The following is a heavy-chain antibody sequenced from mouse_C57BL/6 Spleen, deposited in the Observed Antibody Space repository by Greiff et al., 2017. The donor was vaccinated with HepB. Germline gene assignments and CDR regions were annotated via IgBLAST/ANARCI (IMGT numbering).Heavy chain of an antibody. Sequence: VQLQQPGAELVKPGASVKMSCKASGYTFTSYWITWVKQRPGQGLEWIGEIYPGSGSTNYNEKFKSKATLTVDTSSSTAYMQLSSLTSEDSAVYYCARGITTVVAPPFDYWGQGTTLTVSS. J-gene: IGHJ2*01. CDR3: ARGITTVVAPPFDY. CDR1: GYTFTSYW. V-gene: IGHV1-55*01. CDR2: IYPGSGST. D-gene: IGHD1-1*01.